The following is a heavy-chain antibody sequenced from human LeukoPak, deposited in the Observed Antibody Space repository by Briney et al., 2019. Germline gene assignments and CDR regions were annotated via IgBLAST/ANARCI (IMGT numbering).Heavy chain of an antibody. CDR1: GGSISSSSYY. Sequence: PSETLSLTCTVSGGSISSSSYYWGWIRQPRGKGLEWIGRIYTSGSTNYNPSLKSRVTMSVDTSKNQFSLRLSSVTAADTAVYYCARLISRSFGDYYYYYMDVWGKGTTVTISS. J-gene: IGHJ6*03. D-gene: IGHD3-16*01. CDR2: IYTSGST. CDR3: ARLISRSFGDYYYYYMDV. V-gene: IGHV4-61*02.